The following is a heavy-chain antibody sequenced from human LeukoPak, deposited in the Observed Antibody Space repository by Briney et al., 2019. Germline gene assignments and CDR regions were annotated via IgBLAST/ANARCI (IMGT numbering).Heavy chain of an antibody. CDR1: GFTFRSHG. D-gene: IGHD6-19*01. CDR3: ARDSGWYYFDY. V-gene: IGHV3-33*01. J-gene: IGHJ4*02. Sequence: GGSLRLSCTASGFTFRSHGMHWVRQAPGKGLEWVAVIWYDGSNKYYADSVKGRFTISRDNSKNTLYLQMNSLRAEDTAVYYCARDSGWYYFDYWGQGTLVTVSS. CDR2: IWYDGSNK.